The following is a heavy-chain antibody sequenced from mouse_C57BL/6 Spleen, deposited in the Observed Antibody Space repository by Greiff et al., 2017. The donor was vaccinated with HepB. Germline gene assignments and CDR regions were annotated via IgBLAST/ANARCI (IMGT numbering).Heavy chain of an antibody. Sequence: VQLQQSGAELARPGASVKLSCKASGYTFTSYGISWVKQRTGQGLEWIGEIYPRSGNTYYNEKFKGKATLTADKSSSTAYMELRSLTSEDSAVYFCGSANDYDGFAYWGQGTLVTVFA. V-gene: IGHV1-81*01. J-gene: IGHJ3*01. D-gene: IGHD2-4*01. CDR1: GYTFTSYG. CDR2: IYPRSGNT. CDR3: GSANDYDGFAY.